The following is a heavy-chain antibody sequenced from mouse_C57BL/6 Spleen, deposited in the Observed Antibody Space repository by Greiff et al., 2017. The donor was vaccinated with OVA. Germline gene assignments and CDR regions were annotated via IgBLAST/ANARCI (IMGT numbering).Heavy chain of an antibody. CDR3: ARRVYDYDEGGFDY. V-gene: IGHV5-9*01. CDR2: ISGGGGNT. J-gene: IGHJ2*01. D-gene: IGHD2-4*01. Sequence: DVMLVESGGGLVKPGGSLKLSCAASGFTFSSYTMSWVRQTPEKRLEWVATISGGGGNTYYPDSVKGRFTISRDNAKNTLYLQMSSLRSEDTALYYCARRVYDYDEGGFDYWGQGTTLTVSS. CDR1: GFTFSSYT.